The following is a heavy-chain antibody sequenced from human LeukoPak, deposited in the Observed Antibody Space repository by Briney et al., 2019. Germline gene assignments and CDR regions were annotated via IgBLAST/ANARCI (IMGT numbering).Heavy chain of an antibody. Sequence: SETLSLTCTVSGGSISSYYWSWIRQPPGKGLEWIGYIYYSGSTNYNPSLKSRVTISVDTSKNQFSLKLSSVTAADTAVYYCARDVGYSSSWYYFHYWGQGTLVTVSS. CDR3: ARDVGYSSSWYYFHY. D-gene: IGHD6-13*01. J-gene: IGHJ4*02. CDR2: IYYSGST. CDR1: GGSISSYY. V-gene: IGHV4-59*01.